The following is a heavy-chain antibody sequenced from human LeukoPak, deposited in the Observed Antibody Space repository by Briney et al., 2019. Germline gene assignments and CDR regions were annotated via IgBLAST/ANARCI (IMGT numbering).Heavy chain of an antibody. D-gene: IGHD5-12*01. J-gene: IGHJ4*02. V-gene: IGHV1-2*02. CDR3: ARNLVSGYETNTFDY. CDR2: INPNSGRT. Sequence: ASVKVSCKASGYTFTDYYMDWVRQAPGQGLEGMGWINPNSGRTSYAQKFQCRVTMTRDTSISTAYMELSRMRSDDTAVYYCARNLVSGYETNTFDYWGQGTLVTVSS. CDR1: GYTFTDYY.